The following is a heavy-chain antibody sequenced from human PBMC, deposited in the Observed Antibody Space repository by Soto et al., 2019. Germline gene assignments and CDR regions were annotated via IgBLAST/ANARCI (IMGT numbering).Heavy chain of an antibody. CDR3: ARYCDRAFDY. V-gene: IGHV1-69*02. Sequence: QVQLVQSGAEVKKPGSSVKVSCKASGGTFSSYTIGWVRQAPGQGLEWMGRIIPILNIANYAQRFQGRVTITAHKSTTTAYMQLSSLRSEDTAVYYCARYCDRAFDYWGQGTLVTVSS. J-gene: IGHJ4*02. D-gene: IGHD2-21*02. CDR1: GGTFSSYT. CDR2: IIPILNIA.